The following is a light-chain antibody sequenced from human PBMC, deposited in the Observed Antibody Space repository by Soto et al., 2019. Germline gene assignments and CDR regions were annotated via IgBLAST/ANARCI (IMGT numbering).Light chain of an antibody. CDR1: SSDVGGYNY. V-gene: IGLV2-11*01. CDR2: DVS. J-gene: IGLJ1*01. CDR3: CSYAGSYTFF. Sequence: QLVLTQPRSVSGSPGQSVTISCTGTSSDVGGYNYVSWYQQHPGKAPKLMIYDVSKRPSGVPDRFSGSKSGNTASLTISGLQAEDEADYYCCSYAGSYTFFFGTGTKLTVL.